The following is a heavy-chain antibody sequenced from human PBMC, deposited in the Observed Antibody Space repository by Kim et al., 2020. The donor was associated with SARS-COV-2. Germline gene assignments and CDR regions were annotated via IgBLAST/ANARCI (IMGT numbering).Heavy chain of an antibody. J-gene: IGHJ4*02. V-gene: IGHV4-59*01. Sequence: NPTPKRQVTISVETSRNQVSLKLNSVAAADTAVYYCARDGGDTSMVIFDYWGQGTLVTVSS. CDR3: ARDGGDTSMVIFDY. D-gene: IGHD5-18*01.